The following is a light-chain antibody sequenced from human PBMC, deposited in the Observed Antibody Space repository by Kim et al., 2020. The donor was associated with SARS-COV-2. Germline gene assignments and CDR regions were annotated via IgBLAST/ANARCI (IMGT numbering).Light chain of an antibody. J-gene: IGLJ1*01. CDR1: SSNIGAGYD. Sequence: QSVLTQPPSVSGAPGQGITISCAGTSSNIGAGYDVHWYRQLPGTAPKLLIYGNTNRPSGVPDRFSASKSATSASLVIFGLQAEDEADYYCQSYDASLSGYVFGSGTKVTVL. CDR3: QSYDASLSGYV. CDR2: GNT. V-gene: IGLV1-40*01.